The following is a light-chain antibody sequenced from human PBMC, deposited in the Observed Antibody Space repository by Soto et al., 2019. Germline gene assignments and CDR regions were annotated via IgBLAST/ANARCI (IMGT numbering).Light chain of an antibody. J-gene: IGLJ2*01. CDR3: QTWGTGIQV. Sequence: QSVLTQSPSASASLGASVKLTCTLSSGHSSYAIAWHQQQPEKGPRYLMKLNSDGSHSKGDGIPDRFSGSSSGAERYLTISSPQSEDEADYYCQTWGTGIQVFGGGTKPTVL. V-gene: IGLV4-69*01. CDR2: LNSDGSH. CDR1: SGHSSYA.